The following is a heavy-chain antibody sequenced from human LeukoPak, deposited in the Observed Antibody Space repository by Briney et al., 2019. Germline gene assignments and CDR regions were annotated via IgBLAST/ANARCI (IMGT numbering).Heavy chain of an antibody. CDR3: ARTLRLNNAFDI. D-gene: IGHD2-8*01. J-gene: IGHJ3*02. V-gene: IGHV4-31*03. CDR2: IYYSGST. CDR1: GGSISSGGYS. Sequence: PSETLSLTCTVSGGSISSGGYSWSWIRQHPGKGLEWIGYIYYSGSTYYNPSLKSRVTISVDTSKNQFSLKLSSVTAADTAVYYCARTLRLNNAFDIWGQGTMVTVSS.